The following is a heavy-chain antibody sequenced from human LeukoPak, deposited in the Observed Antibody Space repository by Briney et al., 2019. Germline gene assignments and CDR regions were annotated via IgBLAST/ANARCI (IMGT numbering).Heavy chain of an antibody. CDR1: GGSFSGYY. CDR3: TKIREEYFQH. V-gene: IGHV4-34*01. Sequence: SETLSLTCAVYGGSFSGYYWSWIRQPPGKGLEWIGEINHSGSTNYNPSLKSRVTISVDTSKNQFSLKLSSVTAADTAVYYCTKIREEYFQHWGQGTLVTVSS. D-gene: IGHD2-8*01. CDR2: INHSGST. J-gene: IGHJ1*01.